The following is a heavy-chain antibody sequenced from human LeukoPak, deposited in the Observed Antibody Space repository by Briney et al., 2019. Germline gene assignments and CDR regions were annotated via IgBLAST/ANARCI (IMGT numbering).Heavy chain of an antibody. CDR1: GGSISSSGYY. D-gene: IGHD5-18*01. CDR3: ARQADGGYTYGNFDS. V-gene: IGHV4-39*01. Sequence: SETLSLTCTVSGGSISSSGYYCGWIRQPPGKGLEWIGSIYFSGSTYYNPSLKSRVTISVDTSKNQSSLKLSSVTAADTAVYYCARQADGGYTYGNFDSWGQGTLVTVSS. CDR2: IYFSGST. J-gene: IGHJ4*02.